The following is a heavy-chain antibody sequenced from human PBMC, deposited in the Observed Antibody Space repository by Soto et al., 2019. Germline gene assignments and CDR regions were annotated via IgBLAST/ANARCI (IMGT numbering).Heavy chain of an antibody. CDR3: AAGPREAANHHYSGMDV. CDR1: GFTFTSSA. J-gene: IGHJ6*02. D-gene: IGHD2-15*01. V-gene: IGHV1-58*01. CDR2: IVVGSGNT. Sequence: SVKVSCKASGFTFTSSAVQWVRQARGQRLEWIGWIVVGSGNTNYAQKFQERVTITRDMSTSTAYMELSSLRSEDTAVYYCAAGPREAANHHYSGMDVWGQGPTDPAPS.